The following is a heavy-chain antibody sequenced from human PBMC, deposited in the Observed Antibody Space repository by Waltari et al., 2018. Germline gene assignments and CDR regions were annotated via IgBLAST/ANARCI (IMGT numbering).Heavy chain of an antibody. D-gene: IGHD6-13*01. CDR1: GFTFGDYA. V-gene: IGHV3-49*04. J-gene: IGHJ6*03. CDR3: TSSSWSGGYYYYYMDV. CDR2: IRSKAYGGTT. Sequence: EVQLVESGGGLVQPRRSLRLSCTASGFTFGDYAMSWVRQAPGKGLEWVGFIRSKAYGGTTEYAASVKGRFTISRDDSKSIAYLQMNSLKTEDTAVYYCTSSSWSGGYYYYYMDVWGKGTTVTVSS.